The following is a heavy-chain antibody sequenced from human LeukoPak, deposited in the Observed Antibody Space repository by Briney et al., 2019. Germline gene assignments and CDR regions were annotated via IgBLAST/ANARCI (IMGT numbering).Heavy chain of an antibody. CDR3: AKSFGDYSSTWNTRNWFDP. CDR2: ISGSGGAT. D-gene: IGHD6-13*01. Sequence: GGSLRLSCAASRFTFSNYAMNWVRQAPGKGLEWVSAISGSGGATYYADSVKGGFTISRDNSKNSLYLQMNSLRAEDTAVYYCAKSFGDYSSTWNTRNWFDPWGQGTLVTVSS. V-gene: IGHV3-23*01. J-gene: IGHJ5*02. CDR1: RFTFSNYA.